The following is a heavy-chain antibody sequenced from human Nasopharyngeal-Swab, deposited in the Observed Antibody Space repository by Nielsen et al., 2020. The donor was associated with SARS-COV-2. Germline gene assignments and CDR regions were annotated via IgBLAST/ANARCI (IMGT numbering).Heavy chain of an antibody. Sequence: SGPTLVNPPQTLTLTYTFSGLPHSTRRVGVGWIRQPPGKALEWLALIYWDDDKRYSPSLKSRLTITKDTSKNQVVLTMTNMDPVDTATYYCAHRRTYSGSLDYWGQGTLVTVSS. J-gene: IGHJ4*02. CDR2: IYWDDDK. V-gene: IGHV2-5*02. CDR3: AHRRTYSGSLDY. D-gene: IGHD1-26*01. CDR1: GLPHSTRRVG.